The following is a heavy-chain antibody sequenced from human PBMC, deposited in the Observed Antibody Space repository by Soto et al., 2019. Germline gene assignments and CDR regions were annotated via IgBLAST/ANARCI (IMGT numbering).Heavy chain of an antibody. J-gene: IGHJ6*03. CDR2: ISSSSSTI. D-gene: IGHD3-3*01. CDR3: ASGGKDYDFGSGTYYSYYMDV. Sequence: GGSLRLSCAASGFTFSSYSMNWVRQAPGKGLEWVSYISSSSSTIYYADSVKGRFTISRDNAKNSLYLQMNSLRAEDTAVYYCASGGKDYDFGSGTYYSYYMDVGGKGPTVTVSS. V-gene: IGHV3-48*01. CDR1: GFTFSSYS.